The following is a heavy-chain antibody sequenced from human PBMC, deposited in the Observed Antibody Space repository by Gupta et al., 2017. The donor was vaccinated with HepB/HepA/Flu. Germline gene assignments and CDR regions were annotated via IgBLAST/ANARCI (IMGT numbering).Heavy chain of an antibody. CDR2: SYWDDDK. Sequence: QITLKASGPTLVEPTQTLTLTCSFSGFSLNTSGVAVGWIRQTPRKALEWRALSYWDDDKRYNPSMTGRLTITKNTSKNQVVLTMTNMDPVDTATYYCTYRRSTGGYGMDVWGQGTAVTVSS. D-gene: IGHD3-10*01. J-gene: IGHJ6*02. CDR1: GFSLNTSGVA. V-gene: IGHV2-5*02. CDR3: TYRRSTGGYGMDV.